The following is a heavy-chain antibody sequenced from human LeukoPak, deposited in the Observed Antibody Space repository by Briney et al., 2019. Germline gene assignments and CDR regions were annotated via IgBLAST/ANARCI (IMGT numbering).Heavy chain of an antibody. CDR1: GLTFTNVG. D-gene: IGHD2-8*01. Sequence: MAGGSLRLSCAASGLTFTNVGMSWGPQGPGKGRMWVVRIKRKTEGATTDYAATVKGRFTTSRDDSKNTLYPQMRNLNTEDTAVYSCTTDASSYCANGVCYTGGNFDYWGQGTPVTVSS. CDR2: IKRKTEGATT. V-gene: IGHV3-15*01. J-gene: IGHJ4*02. CDR3: TTDASSYCANGVCYTGGNFDY.